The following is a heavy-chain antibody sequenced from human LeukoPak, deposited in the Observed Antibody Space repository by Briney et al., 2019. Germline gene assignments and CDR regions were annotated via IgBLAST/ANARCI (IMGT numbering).Heavy chain of an antibody. CDR1: GFTVSSNY. Sequence: PGGSLRLSCAASGFTVSSNYMSWVRQAPGKGLEWVSVIYSGGSTYYADSVKGRFTNSRDNSKDTLYLQMNSLRAEDSAVYYCVKMIGTLYSGLDVWGQGTTVTVSS. D-gene: IGHD1-1*01. CDR2: IYSGGST. V-gene: IGHV3-53*01. J-gene: IGHJ6*02. CDR3: VKMIGTLYSGLDV.